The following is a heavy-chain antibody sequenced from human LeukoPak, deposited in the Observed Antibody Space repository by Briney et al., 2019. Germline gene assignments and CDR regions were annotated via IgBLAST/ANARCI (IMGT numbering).Heavy chain of an antibody. Sequence: GGSLRLSCVASEFTFSSFAMSWVRQAPGKGLEWVSAISPSGLTTFYADSVKGRFTISRDNAKNSLYLKMSSLRAEDTAVYYCARGLLVGAYFDYWGQGTLVTVSS. J-gene: IGHJ4*02. D-gene: IGHD1-26*01. V-gene: IGHV3-23*01. CDR3: ARGLLVGAYFDY. CDR2: ISPSGLTT. CDR1: EFTFSSFA.